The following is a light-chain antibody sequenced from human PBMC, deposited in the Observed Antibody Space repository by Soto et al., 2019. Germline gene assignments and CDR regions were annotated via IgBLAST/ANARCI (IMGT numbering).Light chain of an antibody. CDR2: DAS. Sequence: EVVLTQSPATLSLSPGERATLSCRASQSVRTSLAWYQHKPGQAPRLVIYDASLRANGVPARFGGSGSGTDFTLTINSLEPEDFAVYYCQQRNVWPPITFGQWTRLEI. CDR1: QSVRTS. CDR3: QQRNVWPPIT. J-gene: IGKJ5*01. V-gene: IGKV3-11*01.